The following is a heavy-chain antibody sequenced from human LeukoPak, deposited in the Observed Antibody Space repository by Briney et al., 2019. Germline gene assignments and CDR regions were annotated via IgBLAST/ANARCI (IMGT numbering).Heavy chain of an antibody. D-gene: IGHD6-19*01. CDR3: ARDMYSSGIRYYFDY. CDR1: GYTFIAYY. CDR2: INPNSGGT. Sequence: ASVKVSCKASGYTFIAYYMHWVRQAPGQGLEWMGWINPNSGGTNYAQKFQGRVTMTRDTSIRTAYMELSGLRSDDTAVYYCARDMYSSGIRYYFDYWGQGTLVTVSS. J-gene: IGHJ4*02. V-gene: IGHV1-2*02.